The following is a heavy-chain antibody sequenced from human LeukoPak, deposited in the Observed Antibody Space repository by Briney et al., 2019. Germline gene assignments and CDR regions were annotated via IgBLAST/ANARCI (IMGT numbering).Heavy chain of an antibody. CDR3: ARRANSGSTKGAFDI. V-gene: IGHV4-38-2*02. Sequence: KPSETLSLTCTVSGYSISSGYYWGWIRQPPGQGLDWIGSIYHSGSTYYNPSLKSRVTISVDTSKNQFSLKLNSVTAADTAVYYCARRANSGSTKGAFDIWGQGTMVTVSS. J-gene: IGHJ3*02. CDR2: IYHSGST. CDR1: GYSISSGYY. D-gene: IGHD1-26*01.